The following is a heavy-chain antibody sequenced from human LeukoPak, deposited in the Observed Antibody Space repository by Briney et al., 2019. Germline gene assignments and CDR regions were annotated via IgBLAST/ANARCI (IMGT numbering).Heavy chain of an antibody. J-gene: IGHJ4*02. D-gene: IGHD5-12*01. CDR2: ISVHNGNT. CDR1: GYTFTSYG. V-gene: IGHV1-18*01. Sequence: GASVKVSCQASGYTFTSYGLSWVRQAPGQGLEWMGWISVHNGNTKYALKFQGRVTMTTDTSTSTAYMELRSLRSDDTAVYYCARGTTADIDYWGQGTLVTISS. CDR3: ARGTTADIDY.